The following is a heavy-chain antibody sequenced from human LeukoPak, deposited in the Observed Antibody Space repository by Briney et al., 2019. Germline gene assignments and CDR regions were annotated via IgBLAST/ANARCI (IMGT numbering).Heavy chain of an antibody. V-gene: IGHV3-30*14. CDR2: ISYDGSNK. J-gene: IGHJ6*03. CDR1: GFTFSSYA. Sequence: GGSLRLSCAASGFTFSSYAMHWVRQAPGKGLEWVAVISYDGSNKYYADSVKGRFTISRDNSKNSVYLQMNSLRAGDTAVYYCARGRGYYMDVWGRGTTVTISS. CDR3: ARGRGYYMDV. D-gene: IGHD3-10*01.